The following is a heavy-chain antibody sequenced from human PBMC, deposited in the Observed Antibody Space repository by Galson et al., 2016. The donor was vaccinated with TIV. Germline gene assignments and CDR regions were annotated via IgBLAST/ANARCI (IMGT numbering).Heavy chain of an antibody. Sequence: CAISWDSVSSDSAAWNWVRQSPSRGLEWLGRTYYRSRWYYEYKVSVKSRITINPDTSKNQFSLQLNSVTLEDTAVYYCTRAAGKNGASCYATCETFDIWGQGTMVTVSS. CDR2: TYYRSRWYY. D-gene: IGHD2-2*01. CDR1: WDSVSSDSAA. J-gene: IGHJ3*02. V-gene: IGHV6-1*01. CDR3: TRAAGKNGASCYATCETFDI.